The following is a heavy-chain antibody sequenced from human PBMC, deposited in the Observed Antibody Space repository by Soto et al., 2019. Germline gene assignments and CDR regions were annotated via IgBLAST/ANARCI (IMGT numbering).Heavy chain of an antibody. CDR1: GGSISSGGYS. CDR2: IYHSGST. Sequence: SETLSLTCAVSGGSISSGGYSWSCIRQPPGKGLEWIGYIYHSGSTYYNPSLKSRVTISVDRSKNQFSLKLSSVTAADTAVYYCARGPHIVVVGAAKGSWFDPWGQGTLVTVSS. D-gene: IGHD2-15*01. CDR3: ARGPHIVVVGAAKGSWFDP. V-gene: IGHV4-30-2*01. J-gene: IGHJ5*02.